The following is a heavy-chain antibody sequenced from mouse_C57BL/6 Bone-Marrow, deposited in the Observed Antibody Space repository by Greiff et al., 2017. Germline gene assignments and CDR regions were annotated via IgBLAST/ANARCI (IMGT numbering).Heavy chain of an antibody. CDR2: IWSGGST. CDR3: ARGDSSSVDV. J-gene: IGHJ1*03. D-gene: IGHD3-2*02. CDR1: GFSLTSYG. Sequence: VKLMESGPGLVQPSQSLSITCTVSGFSLTSYGVHWVRQSPGKGLEWLGVIWSGGSTDYNADFISRLSISKDNSKSQVFFKLNSLQADDTAIYYCARGDSSSVDVWGTGTTVTVSS. V-gene: IGHV2-2*01.